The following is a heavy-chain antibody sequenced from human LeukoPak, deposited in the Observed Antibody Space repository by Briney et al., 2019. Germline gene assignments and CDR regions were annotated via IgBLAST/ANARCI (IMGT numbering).Heavy chain of an antibody. D-gene: IGHD5-24*01. CDR2: IYYSGST. J-gene: IGHJ4*02. Sequence: PSETLSLTCTVSGGAISRSSYYWGWIRQPPGKGLEWIGSIYYSGSTYYNPSLKSRVTISVDTSKNQFSLKLSSVTAADTAVYYCARHQPTQDGYFDYWGQGTLVTVSS. CDR3: ARHQPTQDGYFDY. CDR1: GGAISRSSYY. V-gene: IGHV4-39*01.